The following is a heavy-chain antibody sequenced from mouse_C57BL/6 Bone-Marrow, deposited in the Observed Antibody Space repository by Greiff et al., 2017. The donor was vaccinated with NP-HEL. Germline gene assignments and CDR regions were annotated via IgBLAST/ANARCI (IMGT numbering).Heavy chain of an antibody. Sequence: EVMLVESGGGLVKPGGSLKLSCAASGFTFSSYAMSWVRQTPEKRLEWVATISDGGSYTYYPDNVKGRFTISRDNAKNNLYLQMSHLKTEDTAVYYCAKLGRHYAMDYWGQGTSVTVSS. V-gene: IGHV5-4*03. CDR2: ISDGGSYT. CDR3: AKLGRHYAMDY. J-gene: IGHJ4*01. D-gene: IGHD4-1*01. CDR1: GFTFSSYA.